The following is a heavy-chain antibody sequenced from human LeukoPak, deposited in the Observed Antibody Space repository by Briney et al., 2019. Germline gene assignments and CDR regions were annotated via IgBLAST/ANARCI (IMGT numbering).Heavy chain of an antibody. CDR1: GFSFSSYG. V-gene: IGHV3-23*01. Sequence: GGSLRLSCAASGFSFSSYGMTWVRQAPGKGLEWVSVISGSGDRTYYADSVKGRFTISRDNSKNTLYLQMNSLRAEDTAVYYCAKAAYGSESYYDPFDYWGQGTLVTVSS. CDR3: AKAAYGSESYYDPFDY. CDR2: ISGSGDRT. J-gene: IGHJ4*02. D-gene: IGHD3-10*01.